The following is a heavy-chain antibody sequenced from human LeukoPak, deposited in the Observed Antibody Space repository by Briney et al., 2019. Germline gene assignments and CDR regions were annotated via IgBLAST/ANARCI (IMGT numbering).Heavy chain of an antibody. CDR3: ARNSYGSGYFDY. Sequence: GGSLRLSCAASGFTFSCYWMSWVRQAPGKGLEWVANIKQDGSEKYYVDSVKGRFTISRDNAKNSLYLQMNSLRAEDTAVYYCARNSYGSGYFDYWGQGTLVNVSS. D-gene: IGHD3-10*01. CDR1: GFTFSCYW. CDR2: IKQDGSEK. V-gene: IGHV3-7*01. J-gene: IGHJ4*02.